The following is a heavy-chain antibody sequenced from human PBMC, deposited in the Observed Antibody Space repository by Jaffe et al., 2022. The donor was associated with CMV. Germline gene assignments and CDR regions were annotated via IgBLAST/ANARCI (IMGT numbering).Heavy chain of an antibody. CDR1: GFTFSDYY. V-gene: IGHV3-11*01. Sequence: QVQLVESGGGLVKPGGSLRLSCAASGFTFSDYYMSWIRQAPGKGLEWVSYISSSGSTIYYADSVKGRFTISRDNAKNSLYLQMNSLRAEDTAVYYCARVVRDGYNLPLARDWYFDLWGRGTLVTVSS. CDR3: ARVVRDGYNLPLARDWYFDL. CDR2: ISSSGSTI. J-gene: IGHJ2*01. D-gene: IGHD5-12*01.